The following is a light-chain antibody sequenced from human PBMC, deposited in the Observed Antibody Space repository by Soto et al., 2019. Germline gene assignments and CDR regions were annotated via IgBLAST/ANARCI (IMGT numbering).Light chain of an antibody. CDR1: QSVSSSY. Sequence: EIVLTQSPGTLSLSPGKGATLSCRASQSVSSSYLAWYQQKPGQAPRLHIYGASSRATGIPDRFSGSGSGKDFTLTISRLEPEDFAVYYCQQYGSSTGTFGQGTKLEIK. V-gene: IGKV3-20*01. CDR3: QQYGSSTGT. J-gene: IGKJ2*02. CDR2: GAS.